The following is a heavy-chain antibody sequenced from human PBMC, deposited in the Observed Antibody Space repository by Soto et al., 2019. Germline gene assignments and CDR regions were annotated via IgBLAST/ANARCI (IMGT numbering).Heavy chain of an antibody. V-gene: IGHV3-48*01. D-gene: IGHD4-17*01. CDR3: ARFIPPSAVTTSQHNWFDP. CDR2: ISSSSSTI. CDR1: GFTFSSYS. J-gene: IGHJ5*02. Sequence: GGSLRLSCAASGFTFSSYSMNWVRQAPGKGLEWVSYISSSSSTIYYADSVKGRFTISRDNAKNSLYLQMNSLRAEDTAVYYCARFIPPSAVTTSQHNWFDPWGQGTLVTVSS.